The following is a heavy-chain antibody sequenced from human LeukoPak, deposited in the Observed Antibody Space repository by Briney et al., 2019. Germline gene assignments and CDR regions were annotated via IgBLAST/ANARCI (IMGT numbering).Heavy chain of an antibody. J-gene: IGHJ4*02. Sequence: ASVKVSCKASGYTFTHCYIHWVRQAPGQGLEWMGKINPSGGTTNYAQKFQGRVTLTRDTSTSTVYMELSSLRSEDSAVYYCARSPYTYGSLFYLDNWGQGTLVTVSS. D-gene: IGHD5-18*01. CDR1: GYTFTHCY. CDR3: ARSPYTYGSLFYLDN. V-gene: IGHV1-46*01. CDR2: INPSGGTT.